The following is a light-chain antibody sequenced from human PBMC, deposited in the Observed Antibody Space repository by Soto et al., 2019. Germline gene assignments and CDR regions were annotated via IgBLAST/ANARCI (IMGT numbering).Light chain of an antibody. CDR2: DVD. J-gene: IGLJ2*01. CDR1: TSDVGGYNY. CDR3: SSYVGSNFHVL. V-gene: IGLV2-8*01. Sequence: QSALTQPPSASGSPGQLVTISCTGTTSDVGGYNYVSWYQQHPGKAPKLLVYDVDKRPSGVPDRFSGSKSGNTASLTVSGLQAEDEADYYCSSYVGSNFHVLFGGGTKLTVL.